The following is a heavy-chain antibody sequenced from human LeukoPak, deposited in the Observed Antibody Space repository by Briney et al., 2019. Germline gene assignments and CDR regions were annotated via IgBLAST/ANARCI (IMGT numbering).Heavy chain of an antibody. Sequence: PSETLSLTCTVSGXSISSSSYYWGWIRQPPGKGLEWIGSIYYSGSTYYNPSLKSRVTISVDTSKNQFSLKLSSVTAADTAVYYCARQEIVVVPAATNAFDIWGQGTMVTVSS. V-gene: IGHV4-39*01. J-gene: IGHJ3*02. CDR3: ARQEIVVVPAATNAFDI. CDR1: GXSISSSSYY. D-gene: IGHD2-2*01. CDR2: IYYSGST.